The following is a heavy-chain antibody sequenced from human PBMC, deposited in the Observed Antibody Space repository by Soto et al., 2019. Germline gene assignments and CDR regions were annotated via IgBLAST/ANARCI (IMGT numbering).Heavy chain of an antibody. CDR1: GGTFSSYT. CDR3: AIATGEMYYYYGMDV. V-gene: IGHV1-69*02. D-gene: IGHD2-21*01. Sequence: QVQLVQSGAEVKKPGSSVKVSCKASGGTFSSYTISWVRQAPGQGLEWMGRIIPILGIANYAQKFQGRVTITADKSTSTAYMELSSLRSEVTGVYYCAIATGEMYYYYGMDVWGQGTTVTVSS. CDR2: IIPILGIA. J-gene: IGHJ6*02.